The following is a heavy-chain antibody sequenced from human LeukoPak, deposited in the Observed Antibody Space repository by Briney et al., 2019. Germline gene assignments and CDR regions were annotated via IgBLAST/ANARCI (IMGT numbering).Heavy chain of an antibody. D-gene: IGHD2-15*01. CDR3: AREAYCSGDSCYWRLDSCYMDV. Sequence: SETLSLTCTVSDYSFTNSSSLAWIRQPPGKGLEWVGSIYHSGSTYYNPSLKSRVTISVDIFKNHFSLKLSSLTAATTAVYYCAREAYCSGDSCYWRLDSCYMDVRGKGTTVTVSS. J-gene: IGHJ6*03. V-gene: IGHV4-38-2*02. CDR1: DYSFTNSSS. CDR2: IYHSGST.